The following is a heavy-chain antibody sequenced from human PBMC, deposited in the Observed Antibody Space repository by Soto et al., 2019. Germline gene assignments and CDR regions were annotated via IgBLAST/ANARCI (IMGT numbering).Heavy chain of an antibody. CDR3: ARSCVIVHIGYMDV. J-gene: IGHJ6*03. V-gene: IGHV1-69*02. D-gene: IGHD2-15*01. CDR2: FIPIQGKA. Sequence: QVQLVQSGAEVKKPGSSVKVSCEASGGTFTNYIFSWVRQAPGQGLEWMGRFIPIQGKADYALKFQDRVTFTADESTKTVYMEMRGLRPEDTALYFCARSCVIVHIGYMDVWGKGTAISVS. CDR1: GGTFTNYI.